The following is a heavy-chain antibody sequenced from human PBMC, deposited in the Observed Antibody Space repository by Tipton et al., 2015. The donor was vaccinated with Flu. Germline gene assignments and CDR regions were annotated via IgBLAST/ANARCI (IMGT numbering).Heavy chain of an antibody. CDR1: GFIFSDHY. V-gene: IGHV3-72*01. CDR3: ARAYCSGATCYSNFDY. D-gene: IGHD2-15*01. J-gene: IGHJ4*02. Sequence: SLRLSCAASGFIFSDHYMDWVRQAPGKGLEWVGRTRNKAKSYTTEYAASVKGRFTISRDDSKSSLYLHMNSLKTEDTAVYFCARAYCSGATCYSNFDYWGQGTLVTVSS. CDR2: TRNKAKSYTT.